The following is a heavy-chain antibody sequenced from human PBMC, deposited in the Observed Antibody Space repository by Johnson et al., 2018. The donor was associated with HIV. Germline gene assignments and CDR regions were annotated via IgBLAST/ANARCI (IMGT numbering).Heavy chain of an antibody. V-gene: IGHV3-30*19. J-gene: IGHJ3*02. CDR3: ARVRGGTGHGAFDI. CDR1: GFTFRSYG. CDR2: ISYDGSNK. Sequence: QEKLVESGGGVVQPGRSLRLSCAASGFTFRSYGMHWVRQAPGKGLECVAVISYDGSNKYYAEPVKGRFTISSDNSKNTLYLQMGSLRAEDTAVYYCARVRGGTGHGAFDIWGQGTMVTVYS.